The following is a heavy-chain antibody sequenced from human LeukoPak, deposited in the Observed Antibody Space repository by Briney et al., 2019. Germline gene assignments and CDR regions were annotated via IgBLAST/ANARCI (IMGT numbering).Heavy chain of an antibody. V-gene: IGHV1-69*04. CDR3: AIGIVGATTQGHYFDY. CDR2: IIPILGIA. J-gene: IGHJ4*02. D-gene: IGHD1-26*01. CDR1: GGTFSSYA. Sequence: SVKVSCTASGGTFSSYAISWVRQAPGQGLEWMGRIIPILGIANYAQKFQGRVTITADKSTSTAYMELSSLRSEDTAVYYCAIGIVGATTQGHYFDYWGQGTLVTVSS.